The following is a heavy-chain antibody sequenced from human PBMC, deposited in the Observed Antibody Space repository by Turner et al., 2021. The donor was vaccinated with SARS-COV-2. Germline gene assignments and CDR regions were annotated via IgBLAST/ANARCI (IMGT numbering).Heavy chain of an antibody. D-gene: IGHD6-13*01. Sequence: EVQLVESGGGLVQPGGSLRLSCAASGFPFSIYWMHWVRQAPGKGLVWVSRINSDGSSTSYADSVKGRFTISRDNAKNTLYLQMNSLRAEDTAVYYCARVGIAAAGPTFYYYYYGMDVWGQGTTVTVSS. J-gene: IGHJ6*02. CDR1: GFPFSIYW. CDR2: INSDGSST. V-gene: IGHV3-74*01. CDR3: ARVGIAAAGPTFYYYYYGMDV.